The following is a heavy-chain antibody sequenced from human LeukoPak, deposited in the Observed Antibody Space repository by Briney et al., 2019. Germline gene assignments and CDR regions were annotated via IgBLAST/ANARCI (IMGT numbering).Heavy chain of an antibody. CDR2: INTNTGNP. D-gene: IGHD6-13*01. CDR3: AREVAAAGTFYYYYGMDV. V-gene: IGHV7-4-1*02. CDR1: GYTFTSYA. J-gene: IGHJ6*02. Sequence: ASVKVSCKASGYTFTSYAMNWVRQAPGQGLEWMGWINTNTGNPTYAQGFTGRFVFSLDTSVSTAYLQISSLKAEDTAVYYCAREVAAAGTFYYYYGMDVWGQGTTVTVSS.